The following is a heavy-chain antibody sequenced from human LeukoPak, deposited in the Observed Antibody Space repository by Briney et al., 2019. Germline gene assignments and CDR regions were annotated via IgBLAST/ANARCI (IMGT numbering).Heavy chain of an antibody. CDR1: GYSFTSYW. CDR2: IYPSDSDT. Sequence: GESLKISCKGSGYSFTSYWIGWVRQMPGKGLEWMGIIYPSDSDTRYSPSFQGQVTISAGKSISTAYLQWSSLKASDTAMYYCARRRHYYDSSGYYDKYYFDYWGQGTLVTVSS. V-gene: IGHV5-51*01. D-gene: IGHD3-22*01. CDR3: ARRRHYYDSSGYYDKYYFDY. J-gene: IGHJ4*02.